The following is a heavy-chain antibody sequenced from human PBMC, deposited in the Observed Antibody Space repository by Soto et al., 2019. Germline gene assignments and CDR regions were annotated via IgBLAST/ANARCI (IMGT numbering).Heavy chain of an antibody. J-gene: IGHJ4*02. CDR1: GFTFSSYG. D-gene: IGHD5-18*01. CDR3: ARDFRDLIVDTAMVTVGFDY. V-gene: IGHV3-33*01. Sequence: GGSLRLSCAASGFTFSSYGMHWVRQAPGKGLEWVAVIWYDGSNKYYADSVKGRFTISRDNSKNTLYLQMNSLRAEDTAVYYCARDFRDLIVDTAMVTVGFDYWGQGTLVTVSS. CDR2: IWYDGSNK.